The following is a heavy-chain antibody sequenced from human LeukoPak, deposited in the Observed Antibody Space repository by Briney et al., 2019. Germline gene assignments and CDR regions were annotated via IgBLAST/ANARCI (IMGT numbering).Heavy chain of an antibody. Sequence: GGSLRLSCAASGFTFSTYWMHWVRQAPGKGLVWVSRIDNGGSTTLYADSVRGRFTISRDNAKNTLYLQMNSLRAEDTAIYYCAKVRSCYNSSAPPYYWGQGAPVTVSS. D-gene: IGHD3-10*01. CDR3: AKVRSCYNSSAPPYY. J-gene: IGHJ4*02. V-gene: IGHV3-74*01. CDR2: IDNGGSTT. CDR1: GFTFSTYW.